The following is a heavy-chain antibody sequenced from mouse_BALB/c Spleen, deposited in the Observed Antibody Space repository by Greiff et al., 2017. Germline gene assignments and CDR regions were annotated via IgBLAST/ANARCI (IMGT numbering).Heavy chain of an antibody. CDR2: IRNKANGYTT. V-gene: IGHV7-3*02. CDR3: ARDRTGTSWFAY. D-gene: IGHD4-1*01. Sequence: EVKLEESGGGLVQPGGSLRLSCATSGFTFTDYYMSWVRQPPGKALEWLGFIRNKANGYTTEYSASVKGRFTISRDNSQSILYLQMNTLRAEDSATYYCARDRTGTSWFAYWGQGTLVTVSA. CDR1: GFTFTDYY. J-gene: IGHJ3*01.